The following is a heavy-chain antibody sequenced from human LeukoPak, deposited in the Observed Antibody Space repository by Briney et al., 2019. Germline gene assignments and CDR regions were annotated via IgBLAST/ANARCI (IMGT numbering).Heavy chain of an antibody. CDR1: GGTFSSYA. D-gene: IGHD2-21*01. CDR3: ARGADVVYFDY. V-gene: IGHV1-69*05. CDR2: IIPSFGTA. J-gene: IGHJ4*02. Sequence: ASVKVSCKASGGTFSSYAISWVRQAPGQGLEWMGRIIPSFGTANYAQKFQGRVTITTDESTSTAYMELSSLRSEDTAVYYCARGADVVYFDYWGRGTLVTVSS.